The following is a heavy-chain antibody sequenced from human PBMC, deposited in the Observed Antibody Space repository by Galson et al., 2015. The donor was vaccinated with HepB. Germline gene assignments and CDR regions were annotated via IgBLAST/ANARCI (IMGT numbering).Heavy chain of an antibody. V-gene: IGHV3-74*01. D-gene: IGHD3-16*01. CDR2: IDGDGRST. Sequence: SLRLSCAAVSGFTFSGYWMHWVRQAPGEGLGWRSHIDGDGRSTIYADSVKGRFTISRDNPKNTLYLQMDSLRAEDTAVYFCARDRGSPDSFDIWGQGTMVTVSS. CDR1: GFTFSGYW. J-gene: IGHJ3*02. CDR3: ARDRGSPDSFDI.